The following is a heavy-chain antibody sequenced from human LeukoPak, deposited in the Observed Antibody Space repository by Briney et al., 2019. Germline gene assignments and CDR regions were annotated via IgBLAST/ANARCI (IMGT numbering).Heavy chain of an antibody. CDR3: ARDRWEYYYDSSGLYDY. Sequence: GGSLRLSCAASGFTFSSYWMSWVRQAPGKGLEWVANIKHDGSEKYYVDSVEGRFTISRDNAKNSLYLQMNSLRAEDTAVYYCARDRWEYYYDSSGLYDYWGQGTLVAVSS. CDR1: GFTFSSYW. V-gene: IGHV3-7*01. D-gene: IGHD3-22*01. J-gene: IGHJ4*02. CDR2: IKHDGSEK.